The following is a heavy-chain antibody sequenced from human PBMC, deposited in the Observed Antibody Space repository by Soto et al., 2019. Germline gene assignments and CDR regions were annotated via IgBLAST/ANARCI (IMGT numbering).Heavy chain of an antibody. Sequence: PWESRKISCXGSGYSFTSYCIGWVRQMPGKGLEWMGIIYPGDSDTRYSPSFQGQVTISADKSVSTAYLQWSSLKASDTAMYYCAIDVDTEGAFDIWGQGTMVTVSS. D-gene: IGHD5-18*01. CDR3: AIDVDTEGAFDI. J-gene: IGHJ3*02. CDR2: IYPGDSDT. CDR1: GYSFTSYC. V-gene: IGHV5-51*01.